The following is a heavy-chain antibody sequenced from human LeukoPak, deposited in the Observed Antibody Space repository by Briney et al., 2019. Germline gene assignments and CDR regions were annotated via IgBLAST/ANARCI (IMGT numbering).Heavy chain of an antibody. CDR3: ARAYYYDSSGYYEDFDY. V-gene: IGHV1-2*06. J-gene: IGHJ4*02. Sequence: ASVKVSCKASGYTFTGYYMHWVRQAPGQGLEWMGRINPNRGGTNYAQKFQGRVTMTRDTSISTAYMELSRLRSDDTAVYYYARAYYYDSSGYYEDFDYWGQGTLVTVSS. CDR2: INPNRGGT. CDR1: GYTFTGYY. D-gene: IGHD3-22*01.